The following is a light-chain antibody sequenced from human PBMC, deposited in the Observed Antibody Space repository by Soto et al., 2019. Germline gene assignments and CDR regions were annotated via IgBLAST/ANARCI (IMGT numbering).Light chain of an antibody. V-gene: IGLV1-51*02. CDR3: GTWDSSLSAVV. J-gene: IGLJ2*01. CDR1: SSNIGNNY. CDR2: ENN. Sequence: QSVLTQPTSVSADPGQKVTISCSGSSSNIGNNYVSWYQQLPGTAPKLLIYENNKPPSGIPDRFSGSKSGTSATLGITGLQTGDEADYYCGTWDSSLSAVVFGGVTQLTVL.